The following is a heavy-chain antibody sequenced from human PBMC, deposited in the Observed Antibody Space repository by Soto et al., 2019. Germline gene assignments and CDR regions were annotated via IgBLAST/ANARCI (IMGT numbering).Heavy chain of an antibody. CDR2: IIPIFGTA. D-gene: IGHD2-15*01. Sequence: GASVKVSCKASGGTFSSYAISWVRQAPGQGLEWVGGIIPIFGTANYAQKFQGRVTITADESTSTAYMELSSLRSEDTAVYYCARDPAHCSGGSCYYYYGMDVWGQGTTVTVSS. J-gene: IGHJ6*02. V-gene: IGHV1-69*13. CDR3: ARDPAHCSGGSCYYYYGMDV. CDR1: GGTFSSYA.